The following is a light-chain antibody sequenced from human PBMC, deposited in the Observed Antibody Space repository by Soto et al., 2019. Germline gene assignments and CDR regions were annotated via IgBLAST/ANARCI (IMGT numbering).Light chain of an antibody. CDR1: SSDIGGYNS. CDR2: DDT. V-gene: IGLV2-8*01. J-gene: IGLJ1*01. CDR3: SSYTDRKHLV. Sequence: QSALTQSPSASGSPGQSVTISCTGTSSDIGGYNSVSWYQQHPGKAPKVMIYDDTKRPSGVPDRFSGSKSGNTASLTVSALQAEDEADYYCSSYTDRKHLVFGTGTKLTVL.